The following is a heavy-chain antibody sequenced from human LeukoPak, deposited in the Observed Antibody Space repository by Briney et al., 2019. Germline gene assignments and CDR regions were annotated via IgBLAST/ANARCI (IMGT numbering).Heavy chain of an antibody. V-gene: IGHV4-39*01. CDR3: ARRRYYDSTGFLD. Sequence: SETLSLTCTVSGDSISSSSYYWGWVRQPPGEGLEWIGDIYYSGSSYYSPSLKSRVTISLDTSKNQFSLKLRSVTAADTAVYYCARRRYYDSTGFLDWGQGSLVSVSS. CDR1: GDSISSSSYY. CDR2: IYYSGSS. D-gene: IGHD3-22*01. J-gene: IGHJ1*01.